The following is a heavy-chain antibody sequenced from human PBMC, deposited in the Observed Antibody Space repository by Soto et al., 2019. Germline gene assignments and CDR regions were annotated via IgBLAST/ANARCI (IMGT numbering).Heavy chain of an antibody. D-gene: IGHD2-8*01. Sequence: GASVKVSCKASGYSFTDYHIHWVRQAPGQGLEWLGRINPKSGGTSTAQRFQGWVTMTTDTSISTASMELTRLTSDDTAIYYCARGDSTDCSNGVCSFFYNHDMDVWGQGTTVTVSS. CDR2: INPKSGGT. V-gene: IGHV1-2*04. CDR1: GYSFTDYH. J-gene: IGHJ6*02. CDR3: ARGDSTDCSNGVCSFFYNHDMDV.